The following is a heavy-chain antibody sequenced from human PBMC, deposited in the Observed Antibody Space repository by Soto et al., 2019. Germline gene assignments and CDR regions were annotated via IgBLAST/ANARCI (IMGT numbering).Heavy chain of an antibody. Sequence: GESLKISCKGSGYSFTSYWIGWVRQMPGKGLEWMGIIYPGDSDTRYSPSFQGQVTISADKSTSTAYLQWSSLKASDTAMYYCARRGYSGYVNNWFDPWGQGTLVTVSS. D-gene: IGHD5-12*01. CDR3: ARRGYSGYVNNWFDP. J-gene: IGHJ5*02. CDR2: IYPGDSDT. V-gene: IGHV5-51*01. CDR1: GYSFTSYW.